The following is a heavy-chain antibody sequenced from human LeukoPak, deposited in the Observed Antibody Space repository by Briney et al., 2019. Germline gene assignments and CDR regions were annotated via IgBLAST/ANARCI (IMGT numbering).Heavy chain of an antibody. Sequence: GGSLRLSCAASGFTFSNYWMTWVRQAPGKGLEWVATIKQDGSEKYYVDSVKGRFTISRDNAKNSLYLQMNSLKIEDTAVYYCTKLARAPRDFDYWGQGTLVTVSS. CDR1: GFTFSNYW. V-gene: IGHV3-7*03. D-gene: IGHD2-8*01. CDR2: IKQDGSEK. CDR3: TKLARAPRDFDY. J-gene: IGHJ4*01.